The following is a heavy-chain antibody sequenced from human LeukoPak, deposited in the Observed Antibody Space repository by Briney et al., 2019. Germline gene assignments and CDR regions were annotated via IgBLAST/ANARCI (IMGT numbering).Heavy chain of an antibody. V-gene: IGHV1-69*04. D-gene: IGHD1-1*01. CDR1: GGTFSSYA. CDR3: AREADDLYSFDY. CDR2: IIPIVGIG. Sequence: ASVTVSCKASGGTFSSYAISWVRQAPGQGREWVGRIIPIVGIGNYAQKLEGRVTITADRSTSTAYMELSSLRSEATAVYYCAREADDLYSFDYWGQGTLVTVSS. J-gene: IGHJ4*02.